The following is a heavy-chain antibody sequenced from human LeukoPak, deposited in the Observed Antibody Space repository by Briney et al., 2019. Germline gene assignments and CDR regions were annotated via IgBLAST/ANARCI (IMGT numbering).Heavy chain of an antibody. CDR2: ISGSGGST. D-gene: IGHD3-22*01. V-gene: IGHV3-23*01. Sequence: PGGSLRLSCAASGFTFSSYAMSWVRQAPGKGLEWVSAISGSGGSTYYADSVKGRFTISRDNSKNTLYLQMNSLRAEDTAVYYCAKDGDGSGYPYYFDYWGQGTLVTVSS. J-gene: IGHJ4*02. CDR3: AKDGDGSGYPYYFDY. CDR1: GFTFSSYA.